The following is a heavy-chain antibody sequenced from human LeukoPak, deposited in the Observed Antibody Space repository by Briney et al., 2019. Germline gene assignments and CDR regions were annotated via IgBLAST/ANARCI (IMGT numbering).Heavy chain of an antibody. CDR3: ARGTSETETISY. V-gene: IGHV1-8*01. Sequence: ASVKVSCKASGYTFTSYSINWVRQATGQGLEWMGWMNPSNGNTGYAQKFQGRLTMTRNTSISTAYMELNSLRSEDTAMYYCARGTSETETISYWGQGTLVTVFS. CDR1: GYTFTSYS. CDR2: MNPSNGNT. D-gene: IGHD5-24*01. J-gene: IGHJ4*02.